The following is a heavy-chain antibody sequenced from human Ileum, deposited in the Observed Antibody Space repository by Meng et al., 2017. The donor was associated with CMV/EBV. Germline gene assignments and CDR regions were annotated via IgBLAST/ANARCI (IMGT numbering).Heavy chain of an antibody. CDR1: GYTFTGYY. CDR2: INPNSGGT. J-gene: IGHJ4*02. CDR3: ARGGQGNTAFHY. D-gene: IGHD2/OR15-2a*01. Sequence: QGAQFGVDKRKPGASGKVSCNASGYTFTGYYMHWGRQAPGQGLEWMGWINPNSGGTNYAQKFQGRVTMTRDTSISTAYMELSRLTSDDTAVYYCARGGQGNTAFHYWGQGTLVTVSS. V-gene: IGHV1-2*02.